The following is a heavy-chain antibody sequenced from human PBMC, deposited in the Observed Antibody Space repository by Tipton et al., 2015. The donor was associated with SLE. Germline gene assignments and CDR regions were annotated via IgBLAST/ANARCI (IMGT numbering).Heavy chain of an antibody. CDR1: GGSISSGGYY. J-gene: IGHJ3*02. V-gene: IGHV4-31*03. D-gene: IGHD6-13*01. CDR2: IYYSGST. CDR3: ARGPGPIAPGRAFDI. Sequence: LRLSCTVSGGSISSGGYYWSWIRQHPGKGLEWIGYIYYSGSTNYNPSLKSRVTISVDTSKNQFSLKLSSVTAADTAVYYCARGPGPIAPGRAFDIWGQGTMVTVSS.